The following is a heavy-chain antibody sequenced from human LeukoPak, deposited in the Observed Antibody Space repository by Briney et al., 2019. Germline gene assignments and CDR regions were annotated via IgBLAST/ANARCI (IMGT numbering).Heavy chain of an antibody. CDR1: GYTFTRYD. CDR3: ARGGALTAAGTLDY. CDR2: MNPDSGNT. D-gene: IGHD6-13*01. Sequence: ASVKVSCKASGYTFTRYDISWVRRATGQGLEWMGWMNPDSGNTGYVEKFKGRVTMTRNTSISTAYMELSSLTSENTAVYYCARGGALTAAGTLDYWGQGTLVTVSS. V-gene: IGHV1-8*02. J-gene: IGHJ4*02.